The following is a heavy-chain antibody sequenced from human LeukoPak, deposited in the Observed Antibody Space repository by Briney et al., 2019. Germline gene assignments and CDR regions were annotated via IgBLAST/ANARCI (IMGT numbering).Heavy chain of an antibody. CDR3: AKNRRIPAAGATLYYFDY. J-gene: IGHJ4*02. Sequence: GGSLRLSCTASGFTFNNYAMSWVRQAPGRGLEWVSSLSASGGGTYFADSVKGRFTVPRDNSNGTMSLQMDNLRVEDTAIYYCAKNRRIPAAGATLYYFDYWGQGTLVTVSS. D-gene: IGHD6-13*01. CDR1: GFTFNNYA. V-gene: IGHV3-23*01. CDR2: LSASGGGT.